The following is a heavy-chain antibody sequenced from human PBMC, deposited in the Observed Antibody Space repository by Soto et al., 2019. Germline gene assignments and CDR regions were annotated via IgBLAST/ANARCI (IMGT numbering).Heavy chain of an antibody. CDR2: IYYSGST. CDR3: ARSGRSTNDFWSGYYWAYFDY. J-gene: IGHJ4*02. D-gene: IGHD3-3*01. CDR1: GGSISSSSYY. Sequence: SETLSLTCTVSGGSISSSSYYWGWIRQPPGKGLEWIGSIYYSGSTYYNPSLKSRVTISVGTSKNQFSLKLSSVTAADTAVYYCARSGRSTNDFWSGYYWAYFDYWGQGTLVTVSS. V-gene: IGHV4-39*01.